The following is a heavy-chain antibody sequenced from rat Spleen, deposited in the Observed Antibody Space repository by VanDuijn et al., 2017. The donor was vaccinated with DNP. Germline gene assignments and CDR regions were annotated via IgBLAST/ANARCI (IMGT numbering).Heavy chain of an antibody. CDR3: ARSKQLEWFDY. V-gene: IGHV3-1*01. Sequence: EVQLQESGPGLVKPSQSLSLTCSVTGYSITSNYWGWIRKFPGNKMEWMGYISYSGTTAYNPSLKSRISITRDTSKNQFFLQVNSVTTEDTATYYCARSKQLEWFDYWGQGVMVTVSS. D-gene: IGHD1-10*01. CDR1: GYSITSNY. CDR2: ISYSGTT. J-gene: IGHJ2*01.